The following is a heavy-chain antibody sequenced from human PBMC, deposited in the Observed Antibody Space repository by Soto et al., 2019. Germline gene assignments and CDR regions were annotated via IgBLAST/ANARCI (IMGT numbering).Heavy chain of an antibody. CDR2: ISGSGGST. Sequence: ESGGGLVQPGGSLRLSCAASGFTFSSYAMSWVRQAPGKGLEWVSAISGSGGSTYYADSVKGRFTISRDNSKNTLYLQMNSLRAEDTAVYYCAKDTPRYCSGGSCPDYWGQGTLVTVSS. CDR3: AKDTPRYCSGGSCPDY. D-gene: IGHD2-15*01. CDR1: GFTFSSYA. J-gene: IGHJ4*02. V-gene: IGHV3-23*01.